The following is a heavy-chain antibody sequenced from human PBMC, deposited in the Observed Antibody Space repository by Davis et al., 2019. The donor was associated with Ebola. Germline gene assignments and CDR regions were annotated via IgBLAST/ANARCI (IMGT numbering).Heavy chain of an antibody. D-gene: IGHD1-26*01. V-gene: IGHV3-21*05. CDR3: ARDPSGSESYQDY. CDR2: ISSGGDDR. CDR1: GFAFTRHS. J-gene: IGHJ4*02. Sequence: GESLKISCAASGFAFTRHSMNWVRQAPGKGLEWIAFISSGGDDRYYADSVKGRFTISRDDYKNTLYLQMNSLRVEDTAVYYCARDPSGSESYQDYWGQGTLVTVSS.